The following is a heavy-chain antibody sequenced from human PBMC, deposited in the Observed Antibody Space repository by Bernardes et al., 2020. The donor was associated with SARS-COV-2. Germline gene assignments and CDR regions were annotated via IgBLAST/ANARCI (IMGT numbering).Heavy chain of an antibody. J-gene: IGHJ4*02. Sequence: LVKPTQTLTLTCTFSGFSFTTTGVGVGWIRQPPGKALEWLAIINWNDQKRYNPSLRNRLTLTKDTSKNQVVLTLTNIDPVDTATYYCAHSRNWNPYFDYWGQGSLVTVSS. V-gene: IGHV2-5*01. CDR3: AHSRNWNPYFDY. D-gene: IGHD1-1*01. CDR1: GFSFTTTGVG. CDR2: INWNDQK.